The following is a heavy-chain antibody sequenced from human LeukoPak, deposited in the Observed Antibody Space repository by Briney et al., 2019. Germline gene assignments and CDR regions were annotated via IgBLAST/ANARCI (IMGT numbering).Heavy chain of an antibody. CDR2: IESDGSTT. CDR3: ARDDRAFDI. Sequence: PGGSPRLSCAASGFSFSSYWMHRVRQAPGKGLVWVSRIESDGSTTSYADSLKGRFTISRDNAKNTLYLQMNSLRAEDTAVYYCARDDRAFDIWGQGTMVTVSS. J-gene: IGHJ3*02. CDR1: GFSFSSYW. V-gene: IGHV3-74*01.